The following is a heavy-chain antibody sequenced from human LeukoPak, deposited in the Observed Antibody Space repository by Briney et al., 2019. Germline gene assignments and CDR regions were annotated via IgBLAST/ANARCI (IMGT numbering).Heavy chain of an antibody. J-gene: IGHJ4*02. CDR1: GYTFTSYD. CDR2: MNPNSGNT. D-gene: IGHD1-7*01. Sequence: ASVKVSCKASGYTFTSYDINWVRQATGQGLEWMGWMNPNSGNTGYAQKFQGRVTMTRNTSISTAYMELRSLRSDDTAVCYCARDRAGTTGYFDYWGQGTLVTVSS. CDR3: ARDRAGTTGYFDY. V-gene: IGHV1-8*01.